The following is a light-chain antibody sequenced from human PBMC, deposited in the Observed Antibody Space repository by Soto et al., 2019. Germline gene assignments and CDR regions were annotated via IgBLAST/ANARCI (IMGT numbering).Light chain of an antibody. CDR3: QQSYSTLRT. CDR1: QSISSY. V-gene: IGKV1-39*01. CDR2: AAS. Sequence: DIQMTQSPSSLSASVGDRVTITCRASQSISSYLNWYQQKPGKAPKLLIYAASSLQSGVPSRFSGSGSGTDFTLTICSLQPEDFATYYCQQSYSTLRTFGQGTKV. J-gene: IGKJ1*01.